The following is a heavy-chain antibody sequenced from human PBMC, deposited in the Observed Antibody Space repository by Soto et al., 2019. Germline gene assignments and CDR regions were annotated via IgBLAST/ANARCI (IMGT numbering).Heavy chain of an antibody. Sequence: QVQLQESGPGLVKPSETLSLTCTVSGGSISSYYWSWIRQPPGKGLEWIGYIYYSGSPNYNPSLKSRVTIPVDTYKNQSSLKRSSVPAADTAVYYRARKIPLYGDHDCWGQGTLVTVSS. V-gene: IGHV4-59*01. CDR3: ARKIPLYGDHDC. J-gene: IGHJ4*02. CDR1: GGSISSYY. D-gene: IGHD4-17*01. CDR2: IYYSGSP.